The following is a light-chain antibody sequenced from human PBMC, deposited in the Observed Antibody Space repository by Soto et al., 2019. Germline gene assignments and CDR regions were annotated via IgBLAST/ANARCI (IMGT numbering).Light chain of an antibody. CDR3: QQYGSSGT. J-gene: IGKJ1*01. V-gene: IGKV3-20*01. CDR1: QSVSNKY. Sequence: EIELTQSPCTLSVSAGERATLSCRASQSVSNKYLAWYQQKPDQAPRLLIYAASHRATGIPYRCSGSGSGTDFTLTIIRLEPYETAVYYCQQYGSSGTFGQGTKVEIK. CDR2: AAS.